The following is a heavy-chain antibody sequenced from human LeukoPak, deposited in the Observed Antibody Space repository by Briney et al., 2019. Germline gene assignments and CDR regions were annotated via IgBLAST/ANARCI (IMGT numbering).Heavy chain of an antibody. J-gene: IGHJ4*02. V-gene: IGHV3-48*01. CDR3: ARDRTRYYFDY. CDR2: ISSSSSTI. Sequence: HPGGSLRLSCAASGFTFSSYGMHWVRQAPGKGLEWVSYISSSSSTIYYADSVKGRFTISRDNAKNSLYLQMNSLRAEDTAVYYCARDRTRYYFDYWGQGTLVTVSS. CDR1: GFTFSSYG.